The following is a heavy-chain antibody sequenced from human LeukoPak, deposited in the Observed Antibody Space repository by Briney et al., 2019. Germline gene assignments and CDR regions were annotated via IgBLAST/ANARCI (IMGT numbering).Heavy chain of an antibody. CDR2: ISSSGSKI. CDR3: ARDEGDVVPSYDFDI. J-gene: IGHJ3*02. Sequence: PGGSLRLSCAASGFTFSNYEMNWVRQAPGKGLEWVSYISSSGSKIYYADSVKGRFTISRDNAKNSLYLQMNSLRAEDTAVYSCARDEGDVVPSYDFDIWGQGTMVTVSS. CDR1: GFTFSNYE. V-gene: IGHV3-48*03. D-gene: IGHD2-2*01.